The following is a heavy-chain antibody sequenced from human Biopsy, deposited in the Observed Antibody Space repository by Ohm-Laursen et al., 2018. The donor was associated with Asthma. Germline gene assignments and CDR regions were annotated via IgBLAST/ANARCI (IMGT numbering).Heavy chain of an antibody. Sequence: SLRLSCSASGFTFGSYGLHWVRQAPGKGLEWVADIWFDGSNKHYADSVKGRFTISRDNSKNTLYLQMNSLRAEDTALYYCGRERSYMVDYWGQGTLVTVSS. D-gene: IGHD3-10*01. J-gene: IGHJ4*02. CDR2: IWFDGSNK. CDR3: GRERSYMVDY. CDR1: GFTFGSYG. V-gene: IGHV3-33*01.